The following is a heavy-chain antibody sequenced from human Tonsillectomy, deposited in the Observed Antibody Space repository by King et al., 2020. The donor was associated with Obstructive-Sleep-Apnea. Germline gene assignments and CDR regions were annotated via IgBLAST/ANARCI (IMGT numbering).Heavy chain of an antibody. CDR1: GGSISGGSYY. J-gene: IGHJ4*02. CDR3: AKVSEGTSWTVFDY. Sequence: QLQESGPVLVKPSETLSLTCFVSGGSISGGSYYWGWIRQPPGKGLEWIATIYYSESTFYNPSLQSRVTISVDTSKNQFSLKLTSVTAADTAMYFCAKVSEGTSWTVFDYWGQGTLVTVSS. CDR2: IYYSEST. D-gene: IGHD6-13*01. V-gene: IGHV4-39*07.